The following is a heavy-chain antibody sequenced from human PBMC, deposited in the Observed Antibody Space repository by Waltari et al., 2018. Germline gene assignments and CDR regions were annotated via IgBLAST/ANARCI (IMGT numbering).Heavy chain of an antibody. D-gene: IGHD5-12*01. CDR3: AREVPRNGYIGLIYYYMDV. V-gene: IGHV4-39*01. CDR1: GGSLSSSSYF. J-gene: IGHJ6*03. Sequence: QLQLQESGPGLVKPSETLSLTCPVSGGSLSSSSYFWAWIRQPPGKGWVCIGSICYSGSTSCIVALRSRVTISVDRSTNQVSLKLTSVTAADTAVYFWAREVPRNGYIGLIYYYMDVWGKGTTVTVSS. CDR2: ICYSGST.